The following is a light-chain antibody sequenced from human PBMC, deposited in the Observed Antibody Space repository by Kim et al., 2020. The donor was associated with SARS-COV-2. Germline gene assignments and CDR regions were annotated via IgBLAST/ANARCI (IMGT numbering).Light chain of an antibody. Sequence: SYELTQPPSVSVSPGQTASISCAGDNLGDRYACWYQQQPGQAPVLVVYQDCERPSGIPERFSGSNSGNTATLTISRTQAVDEADYYCQAWDSNTVLFGG. CDR3: QAWDSNTVL. J-gene: IGLJ2*01. CDR2: QDC. CDR1: NLGDRY. V-gene: IGLV3-1*01.